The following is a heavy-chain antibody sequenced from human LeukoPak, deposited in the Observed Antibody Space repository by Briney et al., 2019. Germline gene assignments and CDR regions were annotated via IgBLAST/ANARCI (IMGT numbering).Heavy chain of an antibody. J-gene: IGHJ6*02. V-gene: IGHV1-18*01. CDR1: GYIFTSYG. CDR2: ISGYNGNT. CDR3: ARVYYYGMDV. Sequence: GASVKVSCKASGYIFTSYGISWVRQAPGQGLEWMGWISGYNGNTNYVQKLQGRVTMTTDTSTSTAYMELRSLRSDDTAVFYCARVYYYGMDVWGQGTTVTVSS.